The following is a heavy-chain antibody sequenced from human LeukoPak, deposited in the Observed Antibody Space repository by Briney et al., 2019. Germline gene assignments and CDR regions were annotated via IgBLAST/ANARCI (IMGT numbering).Heavy chain of an antibody. Sequence: GGSLRLSCAASGFTFSSYAMSWVRQAPGKGLEWVSAISGSGGSTYYADSVKGRFTISRDNSKNTLYLQMNSLRAGDTAVYYCARDGSGSYLGYFDYWGQGTLVTVSS. CDR3: ARDGSGSYLGYFDY. J-gene: IGHJ4*02. CDR1: GFTFSSYA. D-gene: IGHD1-26*01. CDR2: ISGSGGST. V-gene: IGHV3-23*01.